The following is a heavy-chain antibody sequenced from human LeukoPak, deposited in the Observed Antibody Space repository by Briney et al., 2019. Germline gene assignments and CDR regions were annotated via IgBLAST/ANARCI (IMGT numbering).Heavy chain of an antibody. J-gene: IGHJ4*02. V-gene: IGHV3-30-3*01. D-gene: IGHD3-3*01. Sequence: GGSLRLSCAASGFTFSRYTMHWVRQAPGKGLEWVAVISYDGSNKYYADSVKGRFTISRDNSKNTLYLQMNSLRAEDTAVYYCARDRPNYDFWSGSPLDYWGQGTLVTVSS. CDR1: GFTFSRYT. CDR3: ARDRPNYDFWSGSPLDY. CDR2: ISYDGSNK.